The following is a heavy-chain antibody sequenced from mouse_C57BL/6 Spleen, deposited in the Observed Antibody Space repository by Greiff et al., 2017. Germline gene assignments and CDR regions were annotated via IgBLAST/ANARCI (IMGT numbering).Heavy chain of an antibody. CDR2: FSRGSSTI. CDR3: ARSGDGYYQFAY. D-gene: IGHD2-3*01. V-gene: IGHV5-17*01. J-gene: IGHJ3*01. Sequence: DVKLVESGGGLVKPGGSLKLSCAASGFTFSDYGMHWVRQAPEKGLEWVAYFSRGSSTIYYADTVKGRFTISRDNAKNTLFLQMSSLRSEDTAMYYCARSGDGYYQFAYWGQGTLVTVSA. CDR1: GFTFSDYG.